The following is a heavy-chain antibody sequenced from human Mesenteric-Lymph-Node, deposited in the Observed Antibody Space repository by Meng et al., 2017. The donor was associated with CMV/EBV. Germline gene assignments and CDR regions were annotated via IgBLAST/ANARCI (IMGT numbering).Heavy chain of an antibody. CDR3: ARDKETIVRGVLFDY. V-gene: IGHV1-2*02. CDR2: MNPDRGGT. Sequence: DTGTGYYLHWVRQVPGQGLEWLGWMNPDRGGTSYAPKFQGRVTMTRDTSINTAYMELSGLRSDDTALYFCARDKETIVRGVLFDYWGQGTLVTVSS. D-gene: IGHD3-10*01. CDR1: DTGTGYY. J-gene: IGHJ4*02.